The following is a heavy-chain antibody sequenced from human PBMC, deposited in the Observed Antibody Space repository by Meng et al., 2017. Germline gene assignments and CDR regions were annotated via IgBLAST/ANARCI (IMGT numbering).Heavy chain of an antibody. J-gene: IGHJ4*02. CDR3: ARGSRGPTMVRGVVFKV. D-gene: IGHD3-10*01. V-gene: IGHV4-34*01. CDR2: INHSGST. Sequence: SETLSLTCAAYGWSFSGYYWSWIRQPPGKGLEWIREINHSGSTNYNPSPKSRVTISVDTSKNQFSLKLSSATAADTAVYYCARGSRGPTMVRGVVFKVWGQGTLVTVSS. CDR1: GWSFSGYY.